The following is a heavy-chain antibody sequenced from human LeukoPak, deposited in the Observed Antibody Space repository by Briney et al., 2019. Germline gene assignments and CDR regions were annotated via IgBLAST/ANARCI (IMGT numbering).Heavy chain of an antibody. CDR1: GGTFSIYA. Sequence: GASVKVSCKASGGTFSIYAINWVRQAPGQGLEWMGGIIPIFGTANYAQKFQGRVTITADKSTSTAYMELRSLRSDDTAVYYCARLSDVWGSYRSPTDYWGQGTLVTVSS. J-gene: IGHJ4*02. D-gene: IGHD3-16*02. V-gene: IGHV1-69*06. CDR3: ARLSDVWGSYRSPTDY. CDR2: IIPIFGTA.